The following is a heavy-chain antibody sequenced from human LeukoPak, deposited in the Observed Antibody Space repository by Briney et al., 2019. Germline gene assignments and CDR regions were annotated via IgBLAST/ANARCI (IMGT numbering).Heavy chain of an antibody. CDR1: GGSISSYY. D-gene: IGHD3-10*01. Sequence: YPSETLSLTCTVSGGSISSYYWSWIWQPPGKGLEWIGYIYYSGSTNYNPSLKSRVTISVDTSKNQFSLKLSSVTAADTAVYYCARVVGPSAFDIWGQGTMVTVSS. CDR2: IYYSGST. V-gene: IGHV4-59*01. CDR3: ARVVGPSAFDI. J-gene: IGHJ3*02.